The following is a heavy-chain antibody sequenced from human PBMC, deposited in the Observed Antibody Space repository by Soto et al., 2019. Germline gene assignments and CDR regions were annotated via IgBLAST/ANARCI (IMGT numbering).Heavy chain of an antibody. J-gene: IGHJ4*02. Sequence: EVQLVESGGALVQPGGSLRLSCAASGFIFSNSWMHWVRQAPGKGLVWVSRINSDGSSTSYADSVKGRFTISRDNAKKTLYLQMNSLRAEDTAVYYCARSGTAMGDYWGQGTLVTVSS. CDR1: GFIFSNSW. D-gene: IGHD5-18*01. CDR3: ARSGTAMGDY. V-gene: IGHV3-74*01. CDR2: INSDGSST.